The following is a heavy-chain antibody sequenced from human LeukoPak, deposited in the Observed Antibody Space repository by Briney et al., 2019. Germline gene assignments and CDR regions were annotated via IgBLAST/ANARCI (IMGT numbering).Heavy chain of an antibody. CDR2: INPSGGST. CDR3: ARDSLRNYYDSSGYYFDY. Sequence: GASVKVSCKASGGTFSSYAISWVRQAPGQGLEWMGIINPSGGSTSYAQKFQGRVTMTRDTSTSTVYMELSSLRSEDTAVYYCARDSLRNYYDSSGYYFDYWGQGTLVTVSS. D-gene: IGHD3-22*01. CDR1: GGTFSSYA. J-gene: IGHJ4*02. V-gene: IGHV1-46*01.